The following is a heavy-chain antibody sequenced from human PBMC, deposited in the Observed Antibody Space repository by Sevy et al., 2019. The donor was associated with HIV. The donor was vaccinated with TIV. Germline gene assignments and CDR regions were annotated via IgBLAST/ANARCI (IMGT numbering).Heavy chain of an antibody. D-gene: IGHD2-15*01. Sequence: ASVKVSCKASGGTFSSYPISWVRQAPGQGLEWMGRIIPIFGTTNYAQKFQARVTITADEATSTSYMELSSLRSEDTAVYYCARDHGVASNYYHNMDVWGKGTTVTVSS. CDR1: GGTFSSYP. CDR2: IIPIFGTT. CDR3: ARDHGVASNYYHNMDV. V-gene: IGHV1-69*13. J-gene: IGHJ6*03.